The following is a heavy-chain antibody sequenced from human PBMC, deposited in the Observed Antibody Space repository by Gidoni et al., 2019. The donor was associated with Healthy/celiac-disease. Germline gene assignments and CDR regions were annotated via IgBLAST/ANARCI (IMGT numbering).Heavy chain of an antibody. V-gene: IGHV3-30-3*01. J-gene: IGHJ4*02. D-gene: IGHD6-13*01. Sequence: QVQLVESGGGVVQPGRSLRLSCAASGFTFSGYAMHWVRQAPGKGLEWVAVISYDGSNKYYADSVKGRFTISRDNSKNTLYLQMDSLRAEDTAVYYCARGAYSSSWYFHWGQGTLVTVSS. CDR1: GFTFSGYA. CDR2: ISYDGSNK. CDR3: ARGAYSSSWYFH.